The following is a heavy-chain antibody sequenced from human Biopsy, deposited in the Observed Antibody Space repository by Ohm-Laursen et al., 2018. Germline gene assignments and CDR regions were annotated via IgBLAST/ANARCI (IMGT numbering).Heavy chain of an antibody. CDR3: ARQFMFFFFFFGGY. V-gene: IGHV5-51*01. Sequence: ESLRISCKFSGYSYTNYWIGWVRQMPGKGLEWMGLVYPDDSNSRYSPSFQGHVTISADKSTSTAYLQWNSLTASDTAVYYCARQFMFFFFFFGGYWGQGTLVTVSS. J-gene: IGHJ4*02. CDR1: GYSYTNYW. D-gene: IGHD3/OR15-3a*01. CDR2: VYPDDSNS.